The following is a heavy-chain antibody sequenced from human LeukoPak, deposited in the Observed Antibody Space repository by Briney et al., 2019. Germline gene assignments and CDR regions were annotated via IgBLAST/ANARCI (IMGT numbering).Heavy chain of an antibody. CDR1: GFTFDDYS. CDR3: AKDGSWGDYYFYFYMDV. J-gene: IGHJ6*03. Sequence: GGSLRLSCAASGFTFDDYSMHWVRQAPGKGLEWVSGISWNSGSIGYADSVKGRFTISRDNSKNTLYIEMNSLGAEDTAVYYCAKDGSWGDYYFYFYMDVWGKGTTVTVSS. V-gene: IGHV3-9*01. D-gene: IGHD3-16*01. CDR2: ISWNSGSI.